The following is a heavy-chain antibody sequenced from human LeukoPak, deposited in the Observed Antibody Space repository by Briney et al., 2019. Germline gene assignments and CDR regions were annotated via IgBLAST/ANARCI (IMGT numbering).Heavy chain of an antibody. Sequence: GGSLRLSCAASGFTVSSNYMSWVRQAPGKGLEWVSAISGSGGSTYYADSVKGRFTISRDNSKNTLYLQMNSLRAEDTAVYYCAKVAGNLQYYFDYWGQGTLVTVSS. CDR2: ISGSGGST. V-gene: IGHV3-23*01. D-gene: IGHD6-13*01. J-gene: IGHJ4*02. CDR3: AKVAGNLQYYFDY. CDR1: GFTVSSNY.